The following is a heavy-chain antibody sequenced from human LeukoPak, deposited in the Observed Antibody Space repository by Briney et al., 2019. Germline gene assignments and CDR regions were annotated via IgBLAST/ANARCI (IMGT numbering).Heavy chain of an antibody. CDR2: ISTSGSTI. D-gene: IGHD6-6*01. V-gene: IGHV3-48*03. CDR3: ARDPVAGAARLDY. Sequence: PGGSLRLSCAASGFTFSSYEMNWVRQAPGKGLERVSYISTSGSTIFYADSVKGRFTTSRDKANNSLYLQMNSLRAEDTAVYYCARDPVAGAARLDYWGLGTLVTVSS. CDR1: GFTFSSYE. J-gene: IGHJ4*02.